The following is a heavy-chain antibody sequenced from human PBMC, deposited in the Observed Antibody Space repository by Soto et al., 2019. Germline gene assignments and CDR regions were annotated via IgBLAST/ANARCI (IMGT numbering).Heavy chain of an antibody. D-gene: IGHD5-18*01. CDR2: ISYDGSNK. V-gene: IGHV3-30*18. CDR1: GFTFSSYG. J-gene: IGHJ6*02. CDR3: AKDQGGYSYGQDYTDFYYYYGMDV. Sequence: GGSLRLSCAASGFTFSSYGMHWVRQAPGKGLEWVAVISYDGSNKYYADSVKGRFTISRDNSKNTLYLQMNSLRAEDKAVYYCAKDQGGYSYGQDYTDFYYYYGMDVWGQGTTVTVSS.